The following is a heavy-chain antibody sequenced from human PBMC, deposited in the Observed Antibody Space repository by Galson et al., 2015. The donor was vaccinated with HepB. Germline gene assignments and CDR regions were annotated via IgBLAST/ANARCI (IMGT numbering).Heavy chain of an antibody. J-gene: IGHJ4*02. CDR3: ATKRITMVRGVKEFDY. Sequence: SLRLSCAASGFTFSSYEMNWVRQAPGKGLEWVSHISSSGSTIYYADSVKGRFTISRDNAKNSLYLQMNSLRAEDTAVYYCATKRITMVRGVKEFDYWGQGTLVTVSS. CDR1: GFTFSSYE. CDR2: ISSSGSTI. D-gene: IGHD3-10*01. V-gene: IGHV3-48*03.